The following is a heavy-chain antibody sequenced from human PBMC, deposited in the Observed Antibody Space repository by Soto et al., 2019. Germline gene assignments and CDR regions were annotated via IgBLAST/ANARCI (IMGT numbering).Heavy chain of an antibody. Sequence: EVQLVESGGGLVKPGGSLRLSCAASGFTFSTYSMHWVRQAPGKGLEWVSSISTTSTYIYYADSVKGRFTISRYNSKNSLFLQMNSLRAEDTAVYYCARDFKYDILTSHYGMDVWGQGTTVTVSS. D-gene: IGHD3-9*01. CDR1: GFTFSTYS. J-gene: IGHJ6*02. V-gene: IGHV3-21*02. CDR3: ARDFKYDILTSHYGMDV. CDR2: ISTTSTYI.